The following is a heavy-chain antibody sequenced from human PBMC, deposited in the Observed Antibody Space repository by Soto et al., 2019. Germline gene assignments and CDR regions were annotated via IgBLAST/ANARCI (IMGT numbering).Heavy chain of an antibody. CDR2: IKSKTDGGTT. CDR3: TNRGYCTNGVCSPGY. J-gene: IGHJ4*02. CDR1: GFTFSNAW. V-gene: IGHV3-15*01. D-gene: IGHD2-8*01. Sequence: EVQLVESGGGLVKPGGSLRLSCAASGFTFSNAWMSWVRQAPGKGLEWVGRIKSKTDGGTTDYAAPVKGRFTISRDDSNNTLYLQMNSLKTEDTAVYYCTNRGYCTNGVCSPGYWGQGTLVTVSS.